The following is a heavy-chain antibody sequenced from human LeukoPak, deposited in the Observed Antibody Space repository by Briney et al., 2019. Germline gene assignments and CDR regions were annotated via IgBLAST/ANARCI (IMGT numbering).Heavy chain of an antibody. CDR1: GFTFSSYA. D-gene: IGHD6-19*01. J-gene: IGHJ6*03. V-gene: IGHV3-23*01. Sequence: GGSLRLSCAASGFTFSSYAMSWVRQAPGKGLEWVSAISGSGGSTYYADSVKGRFTISRDNSKNTLYLQMNSLRAEDTAVYYCARDPGSGLTDTSYYYYYMDVWGKGTTVTVSS. CDR3: ARDPGSGLTDTSYYYYYMDV. CDR2: ISGSGGST.